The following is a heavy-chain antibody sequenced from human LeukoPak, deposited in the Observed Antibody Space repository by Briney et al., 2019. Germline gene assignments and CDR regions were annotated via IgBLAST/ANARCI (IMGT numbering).Heavy chain of an antibody. V-gene: IGHV4-39*07. D-gene: IGHD4-11*01. J-gene: IGHJ2*01. Sequence: SETVSLTCTVSGDFISGRNYGGRIRQPPGKGLEWINSSYYSGTTYYNPSFKSRVTISVDTSKNQIYLRLTSVTAADTAVYYCAGYGNYWDWYFDLWGRGTLVTVSS. CDR1: GDFISGRNY. CDR2: SYYSGTT. CDR3: AGYGNYWDWYFDL.